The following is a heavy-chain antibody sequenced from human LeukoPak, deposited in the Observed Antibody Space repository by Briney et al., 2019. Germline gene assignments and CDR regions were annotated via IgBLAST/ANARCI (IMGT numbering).Heavy chain of an antibody. J-gene: IGHJ3*02. Sequence: GGSLRLSCAASGFTVSNSYMSWVRQAPGKGLEWVSVIYGGGGTYCADSVKGRFTISRDNSKNTLYLQMSNLRAEDTAVYYCARALYEAFDIWGQGTVVTVSS. V-gene: IGHV3-53*01. CDR1: GFTVSNSY. CDR3: ARALYEAFDI. D-gene: IGHD3-16*02. CDR2: IYGGGGT.